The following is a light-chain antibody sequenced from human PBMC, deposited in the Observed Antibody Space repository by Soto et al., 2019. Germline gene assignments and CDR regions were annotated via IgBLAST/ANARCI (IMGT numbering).Light chain of an antibody. CDR1: SSKIGAGYD. J-gene: IGLJ1*01. CDR2: GNS. V-gene: IGLV1-40*01. Sequence: QSVLTQPPSVSGAPGQRVTIPCTGGSSKIGAGYDVHWYQQLPGTAPKLLIYGNSNRPSGVPDRFSGSKSGTSASLAITGLQAEDEADYYCQSYDSSLSGYVFGTGTKVTVL. CDR3: QSYDSSLSGYV.